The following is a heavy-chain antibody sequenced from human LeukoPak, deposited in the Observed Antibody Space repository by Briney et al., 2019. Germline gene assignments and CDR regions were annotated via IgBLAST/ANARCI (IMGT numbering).Heavy chain of an antibody. V-gene: IGHV4-38-2*01. J-gene: IGHJ4*02. CDR3: ASSYDYVWGSFDY. D-gene: IGHD3-16*01. CDR2: IYHSGST. Sequence: PSETLSLTCAVSGYSISSGYYWGWIRQPPGKGLEWIGSIYHSGSTYYNPSLKSRVTISVDTSKNQFSLRLSSVTAADTAVYYCASSYDYVWGSFDYWGQGTLVTVSS. CDR1: GYSISSGYY.